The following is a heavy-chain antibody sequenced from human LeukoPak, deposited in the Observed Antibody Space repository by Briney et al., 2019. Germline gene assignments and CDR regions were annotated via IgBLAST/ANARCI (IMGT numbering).Heavy chain of an antibody. CDR3: TTELVEYYDILTGYYGIDY. CDR2: IKSKTDGGTT. Sequence: GGSLRLSCAASGFTFSNAWMSWVRQAPGKGLEWVGRIKSKTDGGTTDYAAPVKGRFTISRDDSKNTLYLQMNSLKTEDTAVYYCTTELVEYYDILTGYYGIDYWGQGTLVTVSS. D-gene: IGHD3-9*01. J-gene: IGHJ4*02. V-gene: IGHV3-15*01. CDR1: GFTFSNAW.